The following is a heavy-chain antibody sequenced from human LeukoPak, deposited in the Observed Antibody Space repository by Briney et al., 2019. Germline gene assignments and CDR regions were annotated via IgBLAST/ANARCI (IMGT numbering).Heavy chain of an antibody. J-gene: IGHJ4*02. CDR3: ARDGGRGELYFDY. CDR2: IYTAGGT. CDR1: GGSISTYY. D-gene: IGHD1-26*01. V-gene: IGHV4-4*07. Sequence: SETLSLTCSVSGGSISTYYWSWIRQPTGKGLEWIGRIYTAGGTNYNPSLKSRVTMSVDTSKNQFSLKLTSVTAADTAVYYCARDGGRGELYFDYWGQGTLVTVSS.